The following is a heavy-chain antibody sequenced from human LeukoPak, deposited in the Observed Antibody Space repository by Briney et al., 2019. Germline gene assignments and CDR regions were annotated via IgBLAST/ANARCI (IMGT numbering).Heavy chain of an antibody. D-gene: IGHD6-13*01. CDR1: GFTFNSYG. Sequence: PGGSLRLSCSASGFTFNSYGMHWVRQAPGKGLEWVAFVRYDGSKKNYADSVKGQFTISRDNAKNSLYLQMNSLRAEDTAVYYCASHAGERSSWYAYYYYGMDVWGQGTTVTVSS. V-gene: IGHV3-30*02. CDR3: ASHAGERSSWYAYYYYGMDV. CDR2: VRYDGSKK. J-gene: IGHJ6*02.